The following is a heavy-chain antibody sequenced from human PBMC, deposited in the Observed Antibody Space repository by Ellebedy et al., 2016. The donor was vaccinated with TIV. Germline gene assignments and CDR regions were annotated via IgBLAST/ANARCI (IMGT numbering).Heavy chain of an antibody. CDR1: GFTFSSYA. D-gene: IGHD3-10*01. CDR2: FGVSGDTT. J-gene: IGHJ4*02. CDR3: AKGRSGTYIHHAFDY. Sequence: PGGSLRLSCAASGFTFSSYAMSWVRQAPGKGLEWVSGFGVSGDTTYYADSVKGRFTISRDNSRDTLYLQMNSLRADDTAIYYCAKGRSGTYIHHAFDYWGQGTLVTVSS. V-gene: IGHV3-23*01.